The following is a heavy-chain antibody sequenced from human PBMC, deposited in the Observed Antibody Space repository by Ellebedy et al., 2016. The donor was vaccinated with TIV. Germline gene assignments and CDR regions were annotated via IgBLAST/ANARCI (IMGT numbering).Heavy chain of an antibody. CDR3: AGFRGEAVAGNWFDP. V-gene: IGHV3-23*01. CDR2: ISGSGVKT. CDR1: GFTFSNYA. Sequence: GESLKISCAASGFTFSNYAMTWVRQAPGKGLEWVSHISGSGVKTYYADPVRGRLSISRDNSKNTLYLQMNSLRADDTAVYYCAGFRGEAVAGNWFDPWGQGTLVTVSS. D-gene: IGHD6-19*01. J-gene: IGHJ5*02.